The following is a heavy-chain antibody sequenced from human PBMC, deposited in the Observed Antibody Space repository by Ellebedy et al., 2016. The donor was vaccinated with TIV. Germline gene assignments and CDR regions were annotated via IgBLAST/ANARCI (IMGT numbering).Heavy chain of an antibody. CDR1: DGSISNYY. J-gene: IGHJ4*02. D-gene: IGHD5-18*01. CDR2: IYYTGSS. V-gene: IGHV4-59*01. Sequence: SETLSLXXTVSDGSISNYYWSWIRQPTGKGLEWIGYIYYTGSSTYNPSLRSRLTISLDTSKNQFSLNLSSVIAADTAVYFCARVQTTMEVFDFWGQGTLVTVSS. CDR3: ARVQTTMEVFDF.